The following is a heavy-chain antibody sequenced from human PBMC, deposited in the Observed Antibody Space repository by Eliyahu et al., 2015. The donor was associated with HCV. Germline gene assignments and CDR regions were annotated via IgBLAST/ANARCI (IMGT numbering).Heavy chain of an antibody. CDR2: IHSTGTT. CDR3: ARVRSRWFGNLDWFDT. V-gene: IGHV4-4*07. J-gene: IGHJ5*02. Sequence: QVQLQESGPGLVKPSETLSLNCTVSGDSLGYFYWSWIRQPAGKGPEWIGLIHSTGTTNYSPSLKSRVTMSIDTSKRQFFLKLKSVTAADTAIYYCARVRSRWFGNLDWFDTWGQGTLVTVSS. CDR1: GDSLGYFY. D-gene: IGHD3-10*01.